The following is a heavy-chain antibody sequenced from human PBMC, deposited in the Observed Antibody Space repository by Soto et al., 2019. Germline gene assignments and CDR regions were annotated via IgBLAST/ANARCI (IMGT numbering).Heavy chain of an antibody. V-gene: IGHV2-70*11. D-gene: IGHD6-19*01. Sequence: SGPTLVKPTQTLTLTCTFSGFSLSTSGMCVSWIRQPPGKALEWLARIDWDDDKYYSTSLKTRLTISKDTSKNQVVLTMTNMDPVDTATYYCARSKQWLVRGVQGARGFFDYWGQGTLVTVSS. CDR1: GFSLSTSGMC. J-gene: IGHJ4*02. CDR2: IDWDDDK. CDR3: ARSKQWLVRGVQGARGFFDY.